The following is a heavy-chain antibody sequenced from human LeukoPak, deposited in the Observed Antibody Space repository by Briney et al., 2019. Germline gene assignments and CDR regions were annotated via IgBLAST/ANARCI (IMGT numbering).Heavy chain of an antibody. CDR1: GFTVSSNY. J-gene: IGHJ4*02. CDR2: IYSGGST. CDR3: ARGIAAAAGLDY. Sequence: GGSLRLSCAASGFTVSSNYMSWVRQAPGKGLEWVSVIYSGGSTYSADSVKGRFTISRDNSKNTLYLQMNSLRAEDTAVYYCARGIAAAAGLDYWGQGTLSPSPQ. V-gene: IGHV3-66*01. D-gene: IGHD6-13*01.